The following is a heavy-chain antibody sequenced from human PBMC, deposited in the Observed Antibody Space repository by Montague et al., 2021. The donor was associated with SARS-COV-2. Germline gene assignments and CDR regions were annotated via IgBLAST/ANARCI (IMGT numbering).Heavy chain of an antibody. CDR1: GGSISGYY. Sequence: SETLSLTCTVSGGSISGYYWSWFRQSAGKGLEWIGRIYNSGSTSYNPSLKSRVTMSVDTSKNQFYLTLSSVTAAATAVYYCVRDQGRSNWNYPDYWGQGTLVTVSS. V-gene: IGHV4-4*07. CDR3: VRDQGRSNWNYPDY. J-gene: IGHJ4*02. D-gene: IGHD1-20*01. CDR2: IYNSGST.